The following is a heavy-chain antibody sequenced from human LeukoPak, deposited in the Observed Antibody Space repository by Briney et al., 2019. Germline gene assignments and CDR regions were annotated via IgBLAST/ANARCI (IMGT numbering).Heavy chain of an antibody. CDR3: ARRPLCNSTSCRRFDY. Sequence: PSETPSLTCAVYGGSFSGYYWSWIRQPPGKGLEWIGEINHSGSTNYNPSLKSRVTISVDTSKNQFSLKLTSVTAADTAVYYCARRPLCNSTSCRRFDYWGQGTLVTVSS. CDR2: INHSGST. V-gene: IGHV4-34*01. J-gene: IGHJ4*02. CDR1: GGSFSGYY. D-gene: IGHD2-2*01.